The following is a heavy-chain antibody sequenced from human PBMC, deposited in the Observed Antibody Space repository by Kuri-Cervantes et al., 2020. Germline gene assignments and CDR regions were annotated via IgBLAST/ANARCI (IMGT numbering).Heavy chain of an antibody. J-gene: IGHJ4*02. D-gene: IGHD2-2*01. Sequence: GSLRLSCAVYGGSFSGYYWGWIRQPPGKGLEWIGEINHSGSTNYNPSLKSRVTISVDTSKNQFSLKLSSVTAADTAVYYCARHGNKLGYCSSTSCYEPYYFDYWGQGTLVTVSS. CDR1: GGSFSGYY. CDR3: ARHGNKLGYCSSTSCYEPYYFDY. CDR2: INHSGST. V-gene: IGHV4-34*01.